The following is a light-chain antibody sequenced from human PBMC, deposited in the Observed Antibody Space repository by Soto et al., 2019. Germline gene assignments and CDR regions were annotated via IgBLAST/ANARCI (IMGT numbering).Light chain of an antibody. Sequence: IEMTLPPYTLSGSVGDRVTITGRASQTISSWLACYQQKPGKAPKLLIYKASTLKSGVPSRFSGSGSGTEFTLTISSLQPDDFATYYSQHYNSYSEAFGQGTKVDIK. CDR3: QHYNSYSEA. CDR1: QTISSW. J-gene: IGKJ1*01. V-gene: IGKV1-5*03. CDR2: KAS.